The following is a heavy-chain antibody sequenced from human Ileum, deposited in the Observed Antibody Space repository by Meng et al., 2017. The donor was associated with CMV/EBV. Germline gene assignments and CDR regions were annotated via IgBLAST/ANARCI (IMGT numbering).Heavy chain of an antibody. Sequence: SETLSLTCTVSGGSISTYYWSWSRQSSGKGLEGIGYIHYSGRTLYNPYLKSRVTLPLDTSKNQLSLKLTSATAVDTAVYYCAKGGTARWGYGFDNWGQGTLVTVSS. V-gene: IGHV4-59*01. J-gene: IGHJ4*02. CDR2: IHYSGRT. CDR1: GGSISTYY. CDR3: AKGGTARWGYGFDN. D-gene: IGHD6-6*01.